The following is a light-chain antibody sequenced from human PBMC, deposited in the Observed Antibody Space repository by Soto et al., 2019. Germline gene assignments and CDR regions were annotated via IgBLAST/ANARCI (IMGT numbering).Light chain of an antibody. V-gene: IGKV3D-20*02. J-gene: IGKJ4*01. CDR3: QQHADWPLT. CDR2: GAS. CDR1: QSVRSNF. Sequence: EIVLAQSPGTLSLSPGERATLSCRASQSVRSNFLAWYQQKPGQAPRLLIYGASNRATGIPDRFSGSGSGTDFTLTISSLEPEDFAVYYCQQHADWPLTFGGGTKVDI.